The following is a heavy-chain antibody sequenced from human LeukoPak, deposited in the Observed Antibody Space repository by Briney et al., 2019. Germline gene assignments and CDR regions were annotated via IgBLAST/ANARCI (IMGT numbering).Heavy chain of an antibody. Sequence: SETLSLTCTVSGGSISSYYWSWIRQPPGKGLEWIGYIYYGGSTNYNPSLKSRVTISVDTSKNQFSLKLSSVTAADTAVYYCARVMTATDAFDIWGQGTMVTVSS. J-gene: IGHJ3*02. D-gene: IGHD3-16*01. CDR1: GGSISSYY. CDR2: IYYGGST. CDR3: ARVMTATDAFDI. V-gene: IGHV4-59*01.